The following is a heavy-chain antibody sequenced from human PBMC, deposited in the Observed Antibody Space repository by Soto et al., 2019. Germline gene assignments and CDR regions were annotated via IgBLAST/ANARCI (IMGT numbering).Heavy chain of an antibody. V-gene: IGHV1-18*01. D-gene: IGHD3-10*01. J-gene: IGHJ5*02. CDR2: INTYNGNT. CDR3: ARGVGSGTYYNQYNWFDP. Sequence: ASVKVSCKASGYTFTNYGISWVRQAPGQGLEWMGWINTYNGNTNHAQKLQGRVTMTTDTSTSTAFMELRSLRSDDTAVYYCARGVGSGTYYNQYNWFDPWGQGTLVTVSS. CDR1: GYTFTNYG.